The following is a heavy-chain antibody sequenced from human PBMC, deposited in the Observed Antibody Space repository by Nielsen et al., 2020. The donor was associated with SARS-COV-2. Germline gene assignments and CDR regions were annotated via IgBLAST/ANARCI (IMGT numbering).Heavy chain of an antibody. CDR3: ARVGTTVDY. J-gene: IGHJ4*02. D-gene: IGHD1-7*01. CDR2: IKQDGSEK. V-gene: IGHV3-7*01. Sequence: GESLKISCAASGFTFSSYWMSWVRQAPGKGLEWVANIKQDGSEKYYVDSVKGRFTISRDNAKNSLYLQMNSLRAEDTAVYYCARVGTTVDYWGQGTLVTVSS. CDR1: GFTFSSYW.